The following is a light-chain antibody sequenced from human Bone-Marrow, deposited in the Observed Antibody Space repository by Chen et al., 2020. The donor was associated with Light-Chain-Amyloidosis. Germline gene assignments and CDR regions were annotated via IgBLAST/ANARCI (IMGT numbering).Light chain of an antibody. V-gene: IGLV2-14*01. CDR2: EVS. Sequence: QSALTQPASVSGSPGQSITISCPATSSDVGGYNYVSWYQHHPGEATKLMIYEVSNRPSGVSNRFSGSKSGNTASLTISGLQAEDEADYYCSSFTSRSTRVFGGGTKLTVL. CDR3: SSFTSRSTRV. CDR1: SSDVGGYNY. J-gene: IGLJ3*02.